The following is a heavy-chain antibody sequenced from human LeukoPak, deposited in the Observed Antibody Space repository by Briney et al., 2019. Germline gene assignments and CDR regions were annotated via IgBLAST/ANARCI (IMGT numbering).Heavy chain of an antibody. CDR3: ARDRWFGGGDAFDI. CDR2: IYTSGST. CDR1: GGSISSYY. D-gene: IGHD3-10*01. J-gene: IGHJ3*02. Sequence: SETLSLTCTVSGGSISSYYWSWIRQSAGKGLEWIGRIYTSGSTNYNPSLKSRVTMSVDTSKNQFSLKLSSVTAADTAVYYCARDRWFGGGDAFDIWGQGTMVAVSS. V-gene: IGHV4-4*07.